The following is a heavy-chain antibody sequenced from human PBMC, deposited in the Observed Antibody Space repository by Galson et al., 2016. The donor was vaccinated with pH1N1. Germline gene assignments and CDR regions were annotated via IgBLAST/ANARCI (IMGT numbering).Heavy chain of an antibody. Sequence: SVKVSCKASGYTFTNYAVNWVRQAPGQGLEWMGCINTDTGNPTYANAFTGRFVFSLDTSANTTYLQINTLKVEDTAVYYCGREGLSVVATDFWGQGTLVTVSS. J-gene: IGHJ4*02. CDR2: INTDTGNP. V-gene: IGHV7-4-1*02. D-gene: IGHD2-15*01. CDR1: GYTFTNYA. CDR3: GREGLSVVATDF.